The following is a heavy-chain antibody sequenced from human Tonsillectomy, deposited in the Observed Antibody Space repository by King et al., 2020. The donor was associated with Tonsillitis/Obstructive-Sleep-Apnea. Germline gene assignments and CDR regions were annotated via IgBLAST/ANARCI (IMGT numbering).Heavy chain of an antibody. V-gene: IGHV3-30*01. Sequence: VQLVESGGGVVQPGRSLRLSCAASGFTFSSYPMHWVRQAPGKGLEWVAVISYDGTNKYYADSVKGRFTISRDNSKNTLNLQMNSLRAEDTAVYYCARGGGRSRSSLYYFDYCGQGPLVTVSS. CDR3: ARGGGRSRSSLYYFDY. J-gene: IGHJ4*02. CDR1: GFTFSSYP. CDR2: ISYDGTNK. D-gene: IGHD6-6*01.